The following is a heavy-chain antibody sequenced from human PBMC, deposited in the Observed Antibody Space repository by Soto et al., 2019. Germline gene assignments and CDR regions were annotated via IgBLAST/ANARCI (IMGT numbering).Heavy chain of an antibody. CDR2: INHSGST. V-gene: IGHV4-34*01. J-gene: IGHJ3*02. CDR1: GGSFSGYY. CDR3: ARGGLRRVAFDI. D-gene: IGHD5-12*01. Sequence: QVQLQQWGAGLLKPSETLSLTCAVYGGSFSGYYWSWIRQPPGKGLEWIGEINHSGSTNYNPSLKSRVTISVDTSKNQFSLKLSSVTAADTAVYYCARGGLRRVAFDIWGQGTMVTVSS.